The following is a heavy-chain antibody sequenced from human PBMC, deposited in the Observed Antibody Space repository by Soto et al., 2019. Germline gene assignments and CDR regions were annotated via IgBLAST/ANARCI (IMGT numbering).Heavy chain of an antibody. Sequence: QVQLVQSGAEVKKPGASVKVSCKASGYTFTSYYMHWVRQAPGQGLEWMGIINPSGGSTSYAQKFQGRVTMTRETSTSTVYMELSSRRSADTAVYYCAREVVVVAATFDYWGQGTLVTVSS. CDR3: AREVVVVAATFDY. D-gene: IGHD2-15*01. CDR1: GYTFTSYY. J-gene: IGHJ4*02. V-gene: IGHV1-46*01. CDR2: INPSGGST.